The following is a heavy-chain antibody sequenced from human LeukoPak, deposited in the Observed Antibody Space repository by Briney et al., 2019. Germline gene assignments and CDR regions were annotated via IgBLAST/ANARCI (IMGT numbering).Heavy chain of an antibody. CDR3: ARVVSATGDREWYFDL. V-gene: IGHV1-18*04. CDR1: GYNFDRYG. Sequence: ASVKVSCKGSGYNFDRYGVNWVRQAPGQGLEWVGWISTYNGNTFYAQKFEGRVSMTTDTSTNTVYMDLRSLRSDDTAVYYCARVVSATGDREWYFDLWGRGTLVTVSS. D-gene: IGHD7-27*01. CDR2: ISTYNGNT. J-gene: IGHJ2*01.